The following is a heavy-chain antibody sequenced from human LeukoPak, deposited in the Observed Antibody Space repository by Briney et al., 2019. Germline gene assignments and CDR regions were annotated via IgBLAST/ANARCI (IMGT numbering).Heavy chain of an antibody. J-gene: IGHJ6*02. D-gene: IGHD5-24*01. V-gene: IGHV1-46*01. CDR2: TNPRGGST. Sequence: GASVKVSCKASGYTFSNYYMHWVRQAPGQGLEWMGVTNPRGGSTTYAQKFQDRVTMSRDTSTSTVHMELSSLRSEDTAVYYCARETYNNYSGMDVWGQGTTVTVSS. CDR3: ARETYNNYSGMDV. CDR1: GYTFSNYY.